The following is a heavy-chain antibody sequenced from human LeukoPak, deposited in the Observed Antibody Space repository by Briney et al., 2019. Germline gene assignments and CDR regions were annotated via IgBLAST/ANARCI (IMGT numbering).Heavy chain of an antibody. Sequence: AGGSLRLSCAASGFTFSSYAMHWVRQAAGRGLEWVAVISYDGSNKYYADSVKGRFTISRDNSKNTLYLQMNSLRAEDTAVYYCARSSGYSSGWGFDYWGQGTLVTVSS. CDR1: GFTFSSYA. CDR3: ARSSGYSSGWGFDY. CDR2: ISYDGSNK. D-gene: IGHD6-19*01. J-gene: IGHJ4*02. V-gene: IGHV3-30-3*01.